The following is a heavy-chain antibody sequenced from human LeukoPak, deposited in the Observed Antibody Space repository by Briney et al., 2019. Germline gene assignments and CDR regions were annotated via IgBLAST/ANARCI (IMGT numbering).Heavy chain of an antibody. Sequence: GGSLRLSCAASDFSFITYAMSWVRQAPGKGLEWVSTISGGGDATYYADSVKGRFTISRDNSKNTLYLQMNSLRAEDTAVYYCANEVGSIVGANWGQGTLVTVSS. CDR2: ISGGGDAT. D-gene: IGHD1-26*01. CDR1: DFSFITYA. V-gene: IGHV3-23*01. J-gene: IGHJ1*01. CDR3: ANEVGSIVGAN.